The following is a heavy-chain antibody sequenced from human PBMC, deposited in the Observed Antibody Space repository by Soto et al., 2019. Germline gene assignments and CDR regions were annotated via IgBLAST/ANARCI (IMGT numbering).Heavy chain of an antibody. Sequence: VASVKVSCKASGGTFSSYAISWVRQAPGQGLEWMGGIIPIFGTANYAQKFQGRVTITADESTSTAYMELSSLRSEDKAVYYCARGYLQYYYDSSGYYHDAFDIWGQGTMVTVSS. D-gene: IGHD3-22*01. CDR1: GGTFSSYA. CDR2: IIPIFGTA. CDR3: ARGYLQYYYDSSGYYHDAFDI. J-gene: IGHJ3*02. V-gene: IGHV1-69*13.